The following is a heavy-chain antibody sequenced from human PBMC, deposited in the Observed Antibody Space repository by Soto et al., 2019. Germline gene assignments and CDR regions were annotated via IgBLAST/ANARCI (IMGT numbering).Heavy chain of an antibody. CDR2: ISGSGGST. CDR1: GFTFSSYA. J-gene: IGHJ4*02. CDR3: AKEAVYDFWSDVVH. V-gene: IGHV3-23*01. D-gene: IGHD3-3*01. Sequence: GGSLRLSCGASGFTFSSYAISWVRQAPGKGLEWVSAISGSGGSTYYADSVKGRFTISRDNSKNTLYLQMNSLRAEDTAVYYCAKEAVYDFWSDVVHWGQGTLVTVSS.